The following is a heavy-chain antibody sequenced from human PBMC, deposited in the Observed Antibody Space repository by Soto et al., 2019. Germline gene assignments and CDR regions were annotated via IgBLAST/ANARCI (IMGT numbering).Heavy chain of an antibody. CDR1: GFTFSSYA. CDR2: ISYDGSNK. V-gene: IGHV3-30-3*01. D-gene: IGHD2-8*01. CDR3: ARGARDIVLIVYAPTASYYYGMDV. J-gene: IGHJ6*02. Sequence: PGGSLILSCAASGFTFSSYAMHWVRQAPGKGLEWVAVISYDGSNKYYADSVKGRFTISRDNSKNTLYLQMNSLRAEDTAVYYCARGARDIVLIVYAPTASYYYGMDVWGQWTTVTVSS.